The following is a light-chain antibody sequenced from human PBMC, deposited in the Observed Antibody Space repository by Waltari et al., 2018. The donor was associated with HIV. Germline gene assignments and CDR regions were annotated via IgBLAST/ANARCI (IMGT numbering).Light chain of an antibody. CDR3: CSYAGSYTWV. J-gene: IGLJ3*02. CDR1: RSNIGKNF. V-gene: IGLV1-47*01. CDR2: RND. Sequence: QSVLTQPPSASGTPGQRVTISCSGSRSNIGKNFIYWYQQFPGTAPKLLIYRNDQRPSGVPDRFSGSKSGNTASLTISGLQAEDEADYYCCSYAGSYTWVFGGGTKLTVL.